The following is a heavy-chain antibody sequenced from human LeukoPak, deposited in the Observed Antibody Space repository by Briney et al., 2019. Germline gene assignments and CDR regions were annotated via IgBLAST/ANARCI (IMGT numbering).Heavy chain of an antibody. D-gene: IGHD7-27*01. CDR1: GFTFSSYW. Sequence: GGSLRLSCAPSGFTFSSYWMHWVRQAPGKGLVWVSRINSDGTGTNYADSVKGRFTISRDNAKNTLYLQMNSLRAEDTAVYYCASVTVLGKRNAFDNWGRGTMVTVSS. CDR2: INSDGTGT. CDR3: ASVTVLGKRNAFDN. J-gene: IGHJ3*02. V-gene: IGHV3-74*01.